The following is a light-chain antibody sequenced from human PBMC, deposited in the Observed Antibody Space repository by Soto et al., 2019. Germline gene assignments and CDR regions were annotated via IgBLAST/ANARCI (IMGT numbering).Light chain of an antibody. CDR3: QQYHSHST. CDR2: KAS. CDR1: QSISPW. Sequence: DIQLTQSPSTLSASVGDRVSITCRASQSISPWLAWYQQKPGKAPNLLIYKASSLESGVPSRSSGSGSGTEFTLTISSLQPDDFATYYCQQYHSHSTFGQGTKVDIK. V-gene: IGKV1-5*03. J-gene: IGKJ1*01.